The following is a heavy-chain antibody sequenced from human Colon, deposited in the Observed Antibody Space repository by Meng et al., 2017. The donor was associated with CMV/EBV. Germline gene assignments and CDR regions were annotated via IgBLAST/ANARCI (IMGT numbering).Heavy chain of an antibody. CDR1: GDSLRSSLHY. CDR3: ARDMGTVNSGFDV. CDR2: FQYSGGA. Sequence: VSGDSLRSSLHYWGWVRQPPGKGLEWIASFQYSGGANYNPSLKSRVTISVDTSKNHLSLSLRSVTAADTAVYYCARDMGTVNSGFDVWGQGTLVTVSS. D-gene: IGHD4-11*01. V-gene: IGHV4-39*07. J-gene: IGHJ4*02.